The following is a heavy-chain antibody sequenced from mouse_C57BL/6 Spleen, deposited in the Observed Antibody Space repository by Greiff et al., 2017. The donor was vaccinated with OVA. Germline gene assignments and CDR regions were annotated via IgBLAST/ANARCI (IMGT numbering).Heavy chain of an antibody. V-gene: IGHV3-6*01. CDR1: GYSITSGYY. Sequence: VQLKQSGPGLVKPSQSLSLTCSVTGYSITSGYYWNWIRQFPGNKLEWMGYISYDGSNNYNPSLKNRISITRDTSKNQFFLKLNSVTTEDTATYYCARDYDYDKGFAYWGQGTLVTVSA. CDR2: ISYDGSN. J-gene: IGHJ3*01. D-gene: IGHD2-4*01. CDR3: ARDYDYDKGFAY.